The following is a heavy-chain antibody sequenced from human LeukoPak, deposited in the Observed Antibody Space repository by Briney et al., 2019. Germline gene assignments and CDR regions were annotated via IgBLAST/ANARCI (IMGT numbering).Heavy chain of an antibody. CDR2: VSGSGGST. V-gene: IGHV3-23*01. CDR1: GFTFSSYA. J-gene: IGHJ1*01. Sequence: GGSLRLSCTASGFTFSSYAMSWVRQAPGKGREGVSGVSGSGGSTYYADSMKGRFTISRASSKSTLYLQMNSLRAEDTAVYYCAKDALATPTRYFQHWGQGTLVTVSS. D-gene: IGHD5-12*01. CDR3: AKDALATPTRYFQH.